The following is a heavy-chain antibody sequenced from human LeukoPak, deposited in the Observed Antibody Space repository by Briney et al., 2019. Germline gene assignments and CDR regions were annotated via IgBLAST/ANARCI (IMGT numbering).Heavy chain of an antibody. Sequence: GGSLRLSCAASGFTFSSYTMSWVRQAPGKGLEWVSTITTSDGNTYYADSVKGRFTVSRDNSKNTLYLQMNSLRAEDTAVYYCAKAQVGAILHAFDIWGQGTMVTVSS. CDR2: ITTSDGNT. V-gene: IGHV3-23*01. J-gene: IGHJ3*02. D-gene: IGHD1-26*01. CDR1: GFTFSSYT. CDR3: AKAQVGAILHAFDI.